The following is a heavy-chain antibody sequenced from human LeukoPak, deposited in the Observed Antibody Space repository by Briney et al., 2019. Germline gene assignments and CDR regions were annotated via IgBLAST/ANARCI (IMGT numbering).Heavy chain of an antibody. CDR2: ISSSSSYI. CDR3: ARLIPAYYDILTGYLRADAFDI. D-gene: IGHD3-9*01. CDR1: GFTFSSYS. Sequence: GGSLRLPCAASGFTFSSYSMNWVRQAPGKGLEWVSSISSSSSYIYHADSVKGRFTISRDNAKNSLYLQMNSLRAEDTAVYYCARLIPAYYDILTGYLRADAFDIWGQGTMVTVSS. V-gene: IGHV3-21*01. J-gene: IGHJ3*02.